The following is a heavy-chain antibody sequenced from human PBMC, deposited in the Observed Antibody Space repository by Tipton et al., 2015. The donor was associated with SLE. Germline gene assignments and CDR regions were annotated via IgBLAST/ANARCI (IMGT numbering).Heavy chain of an antibody. CDR3: ARGQSDWDLPPPHWYDP. CDR2: VSPSGGT. V-gene: IGHV4-4*07. CDR1: GGSLNNHF. J-gene: IGHJ5*02. D-gene: IGHD1-26*01. Sequence: LRLSCTVSGGSLNNHFCSWIRQSAGRGLEWIGRVSPSGGTNYNPSLESRVTMSVDTSRNQFSLNLSSLSAADTAVYFCARGQSDWDLPPPHWYDPWGQGTLVTVSS.